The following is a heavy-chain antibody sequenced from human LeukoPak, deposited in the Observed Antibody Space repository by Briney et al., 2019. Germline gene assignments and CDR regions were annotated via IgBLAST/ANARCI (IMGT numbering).Heavy chain of an antibody. CDR3: ARDYYDSSGYSRFDP. Sequence: ASVKVSCKASGYXFTGYYMHWVRQAPGQGLEWMGWINPNSGGTDYAQKFQGRVTMTRDTSISTAYMEVSRLRSDDTAVYYCARDYYDSSGYSRFDPWGQGTLVTVSS. CDR2: INPNSGGT. D-gene: IGHD3-22*01. V-gene: IGHV1-2*02. CDR1: GYXFTGYY. J-gene: IGHJ5*02.